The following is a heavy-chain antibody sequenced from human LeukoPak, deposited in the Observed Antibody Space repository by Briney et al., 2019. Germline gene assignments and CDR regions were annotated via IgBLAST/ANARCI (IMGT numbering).Heavy chain of an antibody. CDR1: GFTFSSYG. CDR2: VSGSGGST. Sequence: GGSLSLFCAASGFTFSSYGMRWVRLARGRGLGWVSVVSGSGGSTYYADTEKGRFTISRDNSKNTLYLQTNSLRAEDTAVYYCAKGGAAAGVLYYMDVWGKGTTVTVSS. CDR3: AKGGAAAGVLYYMDV. D-gene: IGHD6-13*01. V-gene: IGHV3-23*01. J-gene: IGHJ6*03.